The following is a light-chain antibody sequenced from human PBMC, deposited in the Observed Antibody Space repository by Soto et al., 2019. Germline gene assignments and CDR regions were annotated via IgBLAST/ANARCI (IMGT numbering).Light chain of an antibody. J-gene: IGLJ1*01. Sequence: QSALTQPASLSGSPGQSITISCTGTSSDVGGHNYVSWYQQHPGKAPKLMIYEVSNRPSGVSNRFSGSKSGNTASLTISGLQAEDEADYYCSSYTSSSTLYVFGTGTKVTVL. CDR3: SSYTSSSTLYV. CDR2: EVS. V-gene: IGLV2-14*01. CDR1: SSDVGGHNY.